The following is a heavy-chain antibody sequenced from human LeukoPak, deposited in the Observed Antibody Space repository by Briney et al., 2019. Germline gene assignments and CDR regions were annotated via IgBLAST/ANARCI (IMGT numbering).Heavy chain of an antibody. J-gene: IGHJ5*02. CDR1: GYTFTGYY. V-gene: IGHV1-2*02. CDR3: ARGGGSYYSRFDP. D-gene: IGHD1-26*01. CDR2: INPNSGGT. Sequence: GASVKVSCKASGYTFTGYYMHWLRQAPGQGLEWMGWINPNSGGTNYAQKFQGRVTMTRDTSISTAYMELSRLRSDDTAVYYCARGGGSYYSRFDPWGQGTLVTVSS.